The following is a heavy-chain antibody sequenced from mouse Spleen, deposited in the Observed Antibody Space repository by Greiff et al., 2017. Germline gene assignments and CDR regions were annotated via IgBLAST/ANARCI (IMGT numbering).Heavy chain of an antibody. J-gene: IGHJ4*01. CDR2: IHPNSGST. Sequence: VQLQQPGAELVKPGASVKLSCKASGYTFTSYWMHWVKQRPGQGLEWIGMIHPNSGSTNYNEKFKSKATLTVDKSSSTAYMQLSSLTSEDSAVYYCARSSYYGSSYIYAMDYWGQGTSVTVSS. D-gene: IGHD1-1*01. V-gene: IGHV1-64*01. CDR1: GYTFTSYW. CDR3: ARSSYYGSSYIYAMDY.